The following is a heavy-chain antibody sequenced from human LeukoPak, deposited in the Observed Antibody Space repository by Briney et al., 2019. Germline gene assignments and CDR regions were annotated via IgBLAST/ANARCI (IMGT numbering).Heavy chain of an antibody. CDR3: ARTRYDFWSGYGVDIDY. D-gene: IGHD3-3*01. Sequence: GGSLRLSCAASGFTVSSNYMSWVRQAPGKGLEWVSVIYSGGSTYYADSVKGRFTISRDNSKNSLYLQMNSLRAEDTAVYYCARTRYDFWSGYGVDIDYWGQGTLVTVSS. V-gene: IGHV3-53*01. CDR1: GFTVSSNY. J-gene: IGHJ4*02. CDR2: IYSGGST.